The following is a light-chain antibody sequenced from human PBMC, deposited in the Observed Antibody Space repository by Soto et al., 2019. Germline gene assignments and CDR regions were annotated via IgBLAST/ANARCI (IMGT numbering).Light chain of an antibody. V-gene: IGLV2-14*01. CDR1: SSDVGGYNY. CDR3: SSYTSSSTLV. J-gene: IGLJ1*01. Sequence: QSALTQPASVSGSPGQSITISCTGTSSDVGGYNYVSWYQQHPGKAPKLMICEVSNRPSGVSNRFSGSKSGNTASLTISGLQAEDEAAYYCSSYTSSSTLVFGTGTKLTVL. CDR2: EVS.